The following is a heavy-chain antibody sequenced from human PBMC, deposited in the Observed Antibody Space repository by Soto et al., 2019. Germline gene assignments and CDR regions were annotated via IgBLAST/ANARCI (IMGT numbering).Heavy chain of an antibody. CDR3: ARGGRYLEWFPWFDP. CDR2: MNPNSGDT. J-gene: IGHJ5*02. CDR1: GYTFASYN. V-gene: IGHV1-8*01. D-gene: IGHD3-3*01. Sequence: QVQLVQSGAEVKRPGASVKVSCKASGYTFASYNIYWVRQATGQGLEWMGWMNPNSGDTGYAQKFLGRVTLTRDPSIRTAYMELTSLKSDDTAVYYCARGGRYLEWFPWFDPWGQGTLVTVSS.